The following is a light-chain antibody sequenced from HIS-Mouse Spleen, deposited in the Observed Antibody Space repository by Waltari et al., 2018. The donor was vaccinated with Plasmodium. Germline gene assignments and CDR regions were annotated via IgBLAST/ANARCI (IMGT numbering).Light chain of an antibody. CDR3: YSTDSSGNHRV. J-gene: IGLJ3*02. CDR1: ALPKKY. V-gene: IGLV3-10*01. Sequence: SYELTQPPSVSVSPGQTARITCSGDALPKKYAHWYQQKSGQAPVLVLYEDSKRPSGIPERFSGSSSGTMATLTISGAQVEDEADYYCYSTDSSGNHRVFGGGTKLTVL. CDR2: EDS.